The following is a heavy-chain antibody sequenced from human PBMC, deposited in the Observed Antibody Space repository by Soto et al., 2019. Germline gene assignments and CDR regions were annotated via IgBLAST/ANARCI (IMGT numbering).Heavy chain of an antibody. J-gene: IGHJ3*02. CDR1: GFTFSNAW. CDR3: IAWEITMIGRGIWTCAFXI. CDR2: IKSKTDGGTT. D-gene: IGHD3-22*01. Sequence: PGGSLRLSCAASGFTFSNAWMNWVRQAPGKGLEWVGRIKSKTDGGTTDYAAPVKGRFTISIDDSKNTLYLQMNSLKTEDTAVYYCIAWEITMIGRGIWTCAFXIWGQGTMVTVSS. V-gene: IGHV3-15*07.